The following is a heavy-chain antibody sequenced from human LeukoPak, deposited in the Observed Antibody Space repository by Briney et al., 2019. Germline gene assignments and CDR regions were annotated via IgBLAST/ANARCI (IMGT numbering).Heavy chain of an antibody. J-gene: IGHJ4*02. CDR2: FYYSGST. Sequence: PSETLSLTCTVSGGSISSGGYYWSWIRQHPGKGLEWIGYFYYSGSTYYNPSLKSRVTISVDTSKNQFSLKLSSVTAADTAVYYCASGDNDPLFDYWGQGALVTVSS. D-gene: IGHD1-1*01. CDR1: GGSISSGGYY. CDR3: ASGDNDPLFDY. V-gene: IGHV4-31*03.